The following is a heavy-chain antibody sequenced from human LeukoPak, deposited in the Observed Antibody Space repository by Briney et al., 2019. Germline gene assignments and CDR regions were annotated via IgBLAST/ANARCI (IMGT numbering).Heavy chain of an antibody. CDR3: ARGLGYCGGDCYRAFDI. V-gene: IGHV3-74*01. CDR2: IRSDGST. D-gene: IGHD2-21*02. CDR1: GFTFSSYW. Sequence: GGSLRLSCAASGFTFSSYWMHWVRQAPGKGLVWVSRIRSDGSTTYADSVKGRFTISRDNAKNSLYLQMNSLRDEDTAVYHCARGLGYCGGDCYRAFDIWGQGTMVTVSS. J-gene: IGHJ3*02.